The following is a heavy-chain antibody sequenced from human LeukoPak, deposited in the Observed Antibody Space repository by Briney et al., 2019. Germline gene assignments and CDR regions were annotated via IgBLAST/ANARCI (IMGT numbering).Heavy chain of an antibody. CDR1: GYTFTGYY. D-gene: IGHD6-6*01. Sequence: GASVKVSCKASGYTFTGYYMHWVRQAPGQGLEWMGWINPNSGGTNYAQKFQGRVTMTRDTSISTAYMELSRLRSDDTAVYYCARDTTYSSSSYYYYYMDVWGKGTTVTVSS. CDR2: INPNSGGT. J-gene: IGHJ6*03. CDR3: ARDTTYSSSSYYYYYMDV. V-gene: IGHV1-2*02.